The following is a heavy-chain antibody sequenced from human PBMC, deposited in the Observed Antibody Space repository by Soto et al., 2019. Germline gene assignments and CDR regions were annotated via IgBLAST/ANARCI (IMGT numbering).Heavy chain of an antibody. CDR2: ISGTGGSK. J-gene: IGHJ4*02. CDR1: GFTFSIYS. V-gene: IGHV3-23*01. CDR3: AKSTGDTWTTHYFDY. Sequence: WGSLTLSCAASGFTFSIYSKSWVRQAPGKGLEWVSGISGTGGSKHYADSVRGRFAISRDNFKDTLFLYMNSLRAEDTAVYYCAKSTGDTWTTHYFDYWGKGILVTVS. D-gene: IGHD4-4*01.